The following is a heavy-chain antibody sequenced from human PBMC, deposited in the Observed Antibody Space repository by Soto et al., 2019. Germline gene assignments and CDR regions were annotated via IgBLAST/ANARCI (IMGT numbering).Heavy chain of an antibody. J-gene: IGHJ5*02. CDR2: INHSGST. V-gene: IGHV4-34*01. D-gene: IGHD2-15*01. CDR1: GGSFSGYY. CDR3: ARARGYFKYINWFDP. Sequence: PSETLSLTCVVYGGSFSGYYWSWIRQPPGKGLEWIGEINHSGSTNYNPSLKSRVTISLDTSKNQFSLKVTSVTAADTAVYYCARARGYFKYINWFDPWGQGTLVTVSS.